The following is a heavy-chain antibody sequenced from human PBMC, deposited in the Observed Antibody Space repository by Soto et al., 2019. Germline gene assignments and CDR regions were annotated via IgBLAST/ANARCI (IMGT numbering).Heavy chain of an antibody. CDR1: GGSVRRGNYY. Sequence: QVQLQESGPGLVKPSQTLSLTCTVSGGSVRRGNYYWSWIRQFPGKGLEWIGYISNSGRTHYNPSLISRSTIFVDTSKNQFFLELRSVTAADTALYYCARADYATGSYYPDYWGQGTLVTVSS. D-gene: IGHD3-10*01. V-gene: IGHV4-31*03. J-gene: IGHJ4*02. CDR2: ISNSGRT. CDR3: ARADYATGSYYPDY.